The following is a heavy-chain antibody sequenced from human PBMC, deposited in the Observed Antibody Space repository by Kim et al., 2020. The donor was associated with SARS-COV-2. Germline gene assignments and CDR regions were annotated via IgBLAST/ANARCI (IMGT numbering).Heavy chain of an antibody. D-gene: IGHD1-1*01. J-gene: IGHJ2*01. Sequence: GGSLRLSCAASGFTFSSYAMSWVRQAPGKGLEWVSAISGSGGSTYYADSVKGRFTISRDNSKNTLYLQMNSLRAEDTAVYYCAKDTIEEIPNYWYFDLWGRGTLVTVSS. CDR1: GFTFSSYA. CDR3: AKDTIEEIPNYWYFDL. CDR2: ISGSGGST. V-gene: IGHV3-23*01.